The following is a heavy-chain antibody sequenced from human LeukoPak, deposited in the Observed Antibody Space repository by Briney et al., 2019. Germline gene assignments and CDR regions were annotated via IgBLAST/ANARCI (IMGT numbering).Heavy chain of an antibody. Sequence: ASVKVSCEASGGTFSSYAISWVRQAPGQGLEWMGGIIPIFGTANYAQKFQGRVTITADESTSTAYTELSSLRSEDTAVYYCARGSSDTAMLVDAFDIWGQGTMVTVSS. CDR1: GGTFSSYA. V-gene: IGHV1-69*13. CDR2: IIPIFGTA. J-gene: IGHJ3*02. CDR3: ARGSSDTAMLVDAFDI. D-gene: IGHD5-18*01.